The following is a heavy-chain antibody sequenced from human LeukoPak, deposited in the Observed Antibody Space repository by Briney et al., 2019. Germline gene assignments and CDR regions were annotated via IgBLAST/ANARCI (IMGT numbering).Heavy chain of an antibody. CDR2: IYPGDSDT. D-gene: IGHD2-2*01. V-gene: IGHV5-51*01. CDR3: ARLRYCSCTSCYGGFDY. Sequence: GESLKISCKGSGYSFTSYWIGWVRQMPGKGLEWMGIIYPGDSDTRYSPSFQGQVTISADKSISTAYLQWSSLKASDTAMYYCARLRYCSCTSCYGGFDYWGQGTLVTVSS. CDR1: GYSFTSYW. J-gene: IGHJ4*02.